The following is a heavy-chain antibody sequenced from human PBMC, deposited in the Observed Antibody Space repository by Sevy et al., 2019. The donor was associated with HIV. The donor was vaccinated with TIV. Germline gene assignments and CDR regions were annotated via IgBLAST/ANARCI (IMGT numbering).Heavy chain of an antibody. CDR3: AKDFSYGGNSWNFDF. J-gene: IGHJ4*02. Sequence: GGSLRHSCAASGFIFSKFALSWVRQAPGRGLEWVSAVSGNDGSTYYAASVKGRFTISRDISENMLYLQMNSLSAEDTAVYYCAKDFSYGGNSWNFDFWGQGTLVTVSS. CDR2: VSGNDGST. CDR1: GFIFSKFA. D-gene: IGHD4-17*01. V-gene: IGHV3-23*01.